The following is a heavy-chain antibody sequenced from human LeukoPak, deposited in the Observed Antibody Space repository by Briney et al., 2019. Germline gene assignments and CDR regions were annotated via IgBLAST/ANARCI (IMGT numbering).Heavy chain of an antibody. Sequence: SETLSLTCTVSGGAISSYYWNWIRQPPGKGLEWIGYTHYSGTTNYNPSLKSRVTISVDTSKNQFSLKLSSVTAGDTAVYYCARTPGYGDYWFDPWGQGTLVTVSS. V-gene: IGHV4-59*01. CDR3: ARTPGYGDYWFDP. CDR2: THYSGTT. CDR1: GGAISSYY. D-gene: IGHD4-17*01. J-gene: IGHJ5*02.